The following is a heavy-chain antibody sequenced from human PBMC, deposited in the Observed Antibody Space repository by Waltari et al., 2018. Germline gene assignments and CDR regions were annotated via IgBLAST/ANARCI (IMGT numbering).Heavy chain of an antibody. CDR3: VRVASRRAGGDY. Sequence: EVQLVESGGHLVQPGGSLRLSWAASGFTFSDYEMNWVRQAPGKGLEWVAYSSSTGSIIYYADSVKGRFTNSRDNAKNSLFLQMNSLRADDTAVYYCVRVASRRAGGDYWGQGTLVTVSS. J-gene: IGHJ4*02. CDR2: SSSTGSII. V-gene: IGHV3-48*03. CDR1: GFTFSDYE.